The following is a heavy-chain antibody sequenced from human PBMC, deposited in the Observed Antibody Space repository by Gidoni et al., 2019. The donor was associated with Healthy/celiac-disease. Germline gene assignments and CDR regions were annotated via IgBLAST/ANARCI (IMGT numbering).Heavy chain of an antibody. J-gene: IGHJ4*02. CDR1: GGSISSSSYY. CDR3: ARVASDSSGYYYWSIDY. D-gene: IGHD3-22*01. CDR2: SYYSGST. V-gene: IGHV4-39*07. Sequence: QLQLQESGPGLVKPSETLSLTCTVSGGSISSSSYYWGWNRQPPGKGLEWIGSSYYSGSTYYNPSLKSRVTISVDTSKNQFSLKLSSVTAADTAVYYCARVASDSSGYYYWSIDYWGQGTLVTVSS.